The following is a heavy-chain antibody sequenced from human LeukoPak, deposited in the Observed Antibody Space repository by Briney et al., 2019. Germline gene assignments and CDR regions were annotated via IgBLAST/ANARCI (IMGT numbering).Heavy chain of an antibody. CDR3: AREPAMGSSWYYFDY. J-gene: IGHJ4*02. V-gene: IGHV4-30-2*01. D-gene: IGHD6-13*01. CDR2: IYQSGSA. Sequence: SETLSLTCGVSGASVSSIGYSWSWIRQPPGRGLEWIGFIYQSGSASYNPSLQSRVTISIDKSKNQFSLNLSSVTAADTAVYYCAREPAMGSSWYYFDYWGQGTLVTVSS. CDR1: GASVSSIGYS.